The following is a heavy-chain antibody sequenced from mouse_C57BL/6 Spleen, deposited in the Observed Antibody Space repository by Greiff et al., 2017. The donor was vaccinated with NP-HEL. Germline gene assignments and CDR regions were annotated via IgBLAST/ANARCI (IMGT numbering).Heavy chain of an antibody. CDR3: ARKPYYSNSWFAY. V-gene: IGHV1-22*01. CDR2: INPNNGGT. J-gene: IGHJ3*01. CDR1: GYTFTDYN. D-gene: IGHD2-5*01. Sequence: EVQLQQSGPELVKPGASVKMSCKASGYTFTDYNMHWVKQSHGKSLEWIGYINPNNGGTSYNQKFKGKATLTVNKSSSTAYMELRSLTSEDSAVYYCARKPYYSNSWFAYWGQGTLVTVSA.